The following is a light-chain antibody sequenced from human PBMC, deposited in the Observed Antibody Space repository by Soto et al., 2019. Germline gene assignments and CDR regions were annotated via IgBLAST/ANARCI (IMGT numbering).Light chain of an antibody. CDR3: QQYNKWPWT. V-gene: IGKV3-20*01. CDR2: GAS. J-gene: IGKJ1*01. CDR1: QSVTTR. Sequence: IVLTQSPGTLSLSPGERVTLSCRASQSVTTRLAWYQHKPGQAPRLLMSGASSRASGAPVRFSGSGSGTDFTLTISRLEPEDFALYYCQQYNKWPWTFGQGTKVDIK.